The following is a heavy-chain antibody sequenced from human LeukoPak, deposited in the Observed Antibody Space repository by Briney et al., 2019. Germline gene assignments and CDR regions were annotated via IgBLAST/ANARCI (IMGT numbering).Heavy chain of an antibody. CDR1: GGSFSGYY. J-gene: IGHJ4*02. CDR3: ARSEGSWSKGPYFDY. V-gene: IGHV4-34*01. CDR2: INHSGST. Sequence: PSETLSLTCAVYGGSFSGYYWSWIRQPPGEGLEWIGEINHSGSTNYNPSLKSRVTLSVDTSKNQFSLKLSSVTAADTAVYYCARSEGSWSKGPYFDYWGQGTLVTVSS. D-gene: IGHD6-13*01.